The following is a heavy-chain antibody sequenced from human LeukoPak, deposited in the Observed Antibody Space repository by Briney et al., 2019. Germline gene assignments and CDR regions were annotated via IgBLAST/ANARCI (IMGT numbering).Heavy chain of an antibody. CDR2: ISGNGGST. V-gene: IGHV3-64D*09. CDR3: VKAQYDFWSGLDY. CDR1: GFXFSRYP. D-gene: IGHD3-3*01. J-gene: IGHJ4*02. Sequence: GGSLRLSCSASGFXFSRYPIHWVRQAPGKGREYVSPISGNGGSTYYADSVRGRFTISRDNSKNTLYLQMSSLSTEDTAIYYCVKAQYDFWSGLDYWGQGTLVTVSS.